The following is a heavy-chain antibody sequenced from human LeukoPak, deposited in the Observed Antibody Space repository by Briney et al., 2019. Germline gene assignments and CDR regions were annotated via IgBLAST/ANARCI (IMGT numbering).Heavy chain of an antibody. D-gene: IGHD3-3*01. CDR1: GFTFGDYA. Sequence: GGSLRLSCTASGFTFGDYAMSWVRQAPGKGLEWVSSISSSSYIYYADSVKGRFTISRDNAKNSLYLQMNSLRAEDTAVYYCARPHLDTIFGEHNWFDPWGQGTLVTVSS. V-gene: IGHV3-69-1*01. CDR2: ISSSSYI. CDR3: ARPHLDTIFGEHNWFDP. J-gene: IGHJ5*02.